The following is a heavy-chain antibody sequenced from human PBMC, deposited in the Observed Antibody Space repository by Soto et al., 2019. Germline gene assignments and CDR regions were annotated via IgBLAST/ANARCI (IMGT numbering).Heavy chain of an antibody. CDR1: GFTFDDYA. V-gene: IGHV3-20*04. CDR2: INWNGRST. Sequence: EVQLVESGGGVVRPGGSLRLSCAASGFTFDDYAMSWVRQAPGKGLEWVAGINWNGRSTTYADSLKGRFTISRDNAKNSLHPQINSLRAEDTALYFCARCSSTSCYIMASFDYWGQRTLVTVSS. J-gene: IGHJ4*02. D-gene: IGHD2-2*02. CDR3: ARCSSTSCYIMASFDY.